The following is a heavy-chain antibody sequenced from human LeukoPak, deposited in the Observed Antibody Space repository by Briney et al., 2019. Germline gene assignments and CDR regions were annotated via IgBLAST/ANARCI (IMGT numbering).Heavy chain of an antibody. CDR1: GFTFSSYW. CDR3: ARDASYYYGSGSPCFDY. D-gene: IGHD3-10*01. CDR2: ISSSSSYI. V-gene: IGHV3-21*01. J-gene: IGHJ4*02. Sequence: PGGSLRLSCAASGFTFSSYWMSWVRQAPGKGLEWVSSISSSSSYIYYADSVKGRFTISRDNAKNSLYLQMNSLRAEDTAVYYCARDASYYYGSGSPCFDYWGQGTLVTVSS.